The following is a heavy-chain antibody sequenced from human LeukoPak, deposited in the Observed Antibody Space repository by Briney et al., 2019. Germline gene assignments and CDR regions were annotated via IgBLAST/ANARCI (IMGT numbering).Heavy chain of an antibody. V-gene: IGHV4-4*02. J-gene: IGHJ6*03. Sequence: PSGTLSLTCAVSGGSISSTNWWSWVRQPPGKGLEWIGEIYHSGSTNYNPSLKSRVIISVDKSKNQFSLKLSSVTAADTAVYYCARTTEGGYSNGYFYYYYMDVWGKGTTVTISS. D-gene: IGHD4-11*01. CDR1: GGSISSTNW. CDR2: IYHSGST. CDR3: ARTTEGGYSNGYFYYYYMDV.